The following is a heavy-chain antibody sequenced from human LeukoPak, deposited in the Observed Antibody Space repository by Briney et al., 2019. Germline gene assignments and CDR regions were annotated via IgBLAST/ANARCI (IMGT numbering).Heavy chain of an antibody. CDR3: ARDSRIAAANYYYYYMDV. D-gene: IGHD6-13*01. CDR2: INPNSGGT. V-gene: IGHV1-2*02. J-gene: IGHJ6*03. Sequence: ASVKVSCKASGYTFTGYYMHWVRQAPGQGLEWMGWINPNSGGTNYAQKFQGRVTMTRDTSISTAYMELSRLRSDDTAVYYCARDSRIAAANYYYYYMDVWGKGTTVTVSS. CDR1: GYTFTGYY.